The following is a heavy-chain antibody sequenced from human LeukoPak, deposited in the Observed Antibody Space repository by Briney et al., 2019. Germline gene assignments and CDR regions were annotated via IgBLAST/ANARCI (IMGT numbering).Heavy chain of an antibody. J-gene: IGHJ3*02. V-gene: IGHV3-48*03. D-gene: IGHD3-22*01. CDR2: ISSSGSTI. CDR1: GFTSSSYE. CDR3: AREKRSITMIVVARGAFDI. Sequence: GGSLRLSCAASGFTSSSYEMNWVRQAPGKGLEWVSYISSSGSTIYYADSVQGRFTSSRDNDKNSLYLQMSSLRAEDTAVYYCAREKRSITMIVVARGAFDIWGQGTMVTVSS.